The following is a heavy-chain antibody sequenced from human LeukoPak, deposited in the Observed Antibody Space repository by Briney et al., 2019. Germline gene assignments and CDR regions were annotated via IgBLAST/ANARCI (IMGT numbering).Heavy chain of an antibody. V-gene: IGHV3-23*01. CDR2: ISASGDTT. CDR1: GFTFSSYA. CDR3: AKESLRGHSYGFDN. D-gene: IGHD5-18*01. Sequence: GGSLRLSCAASGFTFSSYAMTWVRQAPGKGLEWVSAISASGDTTYYADSVRGRFTISRDNSKNTLYLQMNSLRAGDTALYYCAKESLRGHSYGFDNWGQGTLVTVSS. J-gene: IGHJ4*02.